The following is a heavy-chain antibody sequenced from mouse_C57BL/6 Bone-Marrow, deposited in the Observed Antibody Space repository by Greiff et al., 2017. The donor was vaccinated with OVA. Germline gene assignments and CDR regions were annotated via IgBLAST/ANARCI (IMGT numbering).Heavy chain of an antibody. CDR1: GFTFSSYT. J-gene: IGHJ3*01. CDR2: ISGGGGNT. D-gene: IGHD4-1*01. V-gene: IGHV5-9*01. Sequence: EVKLVESGGGLVKPGGSLKLSCAASGFTFSSYTMSWVRRTPGKRLEWVATISGGGGNTYYPDSVKGRFTISRDNAKNTLYLQMSSLRSEDTALYYCARQGTVAWFAYWGQGTLVTVSA. CDR3: ARQGTVAWFAY.